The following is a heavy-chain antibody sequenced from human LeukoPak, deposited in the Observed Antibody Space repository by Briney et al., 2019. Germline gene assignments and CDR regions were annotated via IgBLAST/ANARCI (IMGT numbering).Heavy chain of an antibody. Sequence: GGSLRLSCTASEFTFSVYTMNWVRQAPGKGLEWVSSISPSSSSIYYADSVRGRFTVSRDNAKKSLSLQMNSLRVEDTAIYYCARETYNDFWSGLNWFDPWGQGTLVTVSS. J-gene: IGHJ5*02. CDR1: EFTFSVYT. CDR2: ISPSSSSI. V-gene: IGHV3-21*01. CDR3: ARETYNDFWSGLNWFDP. D-gene: IGHD3-3*01.